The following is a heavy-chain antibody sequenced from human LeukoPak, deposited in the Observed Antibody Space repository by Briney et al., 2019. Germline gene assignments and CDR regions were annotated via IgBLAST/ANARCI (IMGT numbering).Heavy chain of an antibody. V-gene: IGHV1-69*13. Sequence: GASVKVSCQASGGTFSSYAISWVRQARGQGLEWMGGIIPIFGTANYAQKFQGRVTITADESTSTAYMELSSLRSEDTAVYYCARDLGYAFDIWGQGTMVTVSS. D-gene: IGHD7-27*01. J-gene: IGHJ3*02. CDR2: IIPIFGTA. CDR1: GGTFSSYA. CDR3: ARDLGYAFDI.